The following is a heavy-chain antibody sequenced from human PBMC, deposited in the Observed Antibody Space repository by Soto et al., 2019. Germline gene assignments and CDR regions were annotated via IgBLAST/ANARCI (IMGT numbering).Heavy chain of an antibody. Sequence: GASVKVSCKASGYTFTSYAMHWVRQAPGQRLEWMGWINAGNGNTKYSQKFQGRVTITRDTSASTAYMELSSLSSVTPEDTAVYYCARVQHPAYFDYWGQGTPVTVSS. J-gene: IGHJ4*02. CDR2: INAGNGNT. CDR3: ARVQHPAYFDY. CDR1: GYTFTSYA. V-gene: IGHV1-3*01.